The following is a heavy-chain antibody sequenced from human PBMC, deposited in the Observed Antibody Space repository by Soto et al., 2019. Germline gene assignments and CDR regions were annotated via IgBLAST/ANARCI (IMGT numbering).Heavy chain of an antibody. CDR2: ISGSGGST. V-gene: IGHV3-23*01. Sequence: EVQLLESGGGLVQPGGSLRLSCAASGFTFSSYAMSWVRQAPGKGLEWVSAISGSGGSTYYADSVKGRFTISRDNSKNTLYLQMSSLRAEDSAVYYCAKDGARYCSSTSCPPQYDYYGMDVWGQGTTVIVSS. D-gene: IGHD2-2*01. CDR1: GFTFSSYA. J-gene: IGHJ6*02. CDR3: AKDGARYCSSTSCPPQYDYYGMDV.